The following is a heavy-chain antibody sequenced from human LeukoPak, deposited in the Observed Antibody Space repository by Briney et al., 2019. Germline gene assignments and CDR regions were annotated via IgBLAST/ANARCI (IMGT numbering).Heavy chain of an antibody. J-gene: IGHJ3*02. Sequence: GESLKISCKGSGYSFTSYWIGWVRQMPGKGLAWVGIIYPGDSDTRYSPSFQGQVTISADKSISTAYLQWSSLKASDTAMYYCASPTYCGGDCYAFDIWGQGTMVTVSS. CDR3: ASPTYCGGDCYAFDI. CDR2: IYPGDSDT. V-gene: IGHV5-51*01. D-gene: IGHD2-21*02. CDR1: GYSFTSYW.